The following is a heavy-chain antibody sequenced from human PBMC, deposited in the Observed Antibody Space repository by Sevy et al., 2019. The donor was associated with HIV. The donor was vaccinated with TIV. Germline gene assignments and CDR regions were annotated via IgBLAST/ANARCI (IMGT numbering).Heavy chain of an antibody. D-gene: IGHD2-8*02. CDR2: VNSDGYWT. V-gene: IGHV3-74*01. Sequence: GGSLRLSCAASGITFNSDYMHWVRQAPGKGLVWVSHVNSDGYWTGYADSMKGRFTISRDNAKNTLYLEMRSLTVEDTAVYYCGRGSSGVVSAWGQGTLVTVSS. J-gene: IGHJ5*02. CDR1: GITFNSDY. CDR3: GRGSSGVVSA.